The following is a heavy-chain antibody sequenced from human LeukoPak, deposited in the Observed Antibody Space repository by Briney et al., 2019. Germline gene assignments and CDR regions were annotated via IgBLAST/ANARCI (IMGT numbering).Heavy chain of an antibody. D-gene: IGHD6-13*01. J-gene: IGHJ4*02. CDR1: GFTFSRYS. CDR2: INHSGST. Sequence: GSLRLSCAASGFTFSRYSMNWVRQPPGKGLEWIGEINHSGSTNYNPSLKSRVTISVDTSKNQFSLKLSSVTAADTAVYYCARPRSSSWYDYWGQGTLVTVSS. CDR3: ARPRSSSWYDY. V-gene: IGHV4-34*01.